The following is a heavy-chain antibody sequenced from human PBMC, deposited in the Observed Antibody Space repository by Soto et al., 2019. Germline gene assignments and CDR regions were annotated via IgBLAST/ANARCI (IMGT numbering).Heavy chain of an antibody. CDR3: ARDTTNWYFDY. CDR2: TYYRSKWYN. V-gene: IGHV6-1*01. CDR1: GDSVSSNSAG. J-gene: IGHJ4*02. D-gene: IGHD1-1*01. Sequence: SQTLSLTCAISGDSVSSNSAGSNWIRQSPLRGLEWLGRTYYRSKWYNDYALSVKSRITINPDTSRNQFSLQLNSVSPEDTAVYYCARDTTNWYFDYWGQGSLVTVSS.